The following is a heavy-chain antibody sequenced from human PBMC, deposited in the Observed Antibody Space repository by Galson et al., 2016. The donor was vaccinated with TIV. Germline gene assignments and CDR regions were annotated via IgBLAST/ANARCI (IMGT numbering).Heavy chain of an antibody. J-gene: IGHJ4*02. D-gene: IGHD6-19*01. V-gene: IGHV5-51*01. CDR3: ATLSSGWPNYFDN. CDR2: IYPGASDT. Sequence: QSGAEVKKPGESLKISCRGSGYRFSDYWIGWVRQTPEEGLEWMGGIYPGASDTKYSPSFQGQVTIPADKSINTAYLQWNRLKASDTAIYFCATLSSGWPNYFDNWGQGTQVIVSS. CDR1: GYRFSDYW.